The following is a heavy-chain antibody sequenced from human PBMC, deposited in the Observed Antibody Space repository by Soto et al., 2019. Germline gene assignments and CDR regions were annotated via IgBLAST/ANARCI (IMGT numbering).Heavy chain of an antibody. Sequence: QVQLVQSGAEVKKPGSSVKVSCKASGGTFSSYAISWVRQAPGQGLEWMGGIIPIFGTANYAQKFQGRVTISADESTSTAYLELRSLRSEDSAVYYCARVSRTSGCYFDYWGQGTMVTVSS. V-gene: IGHV1-69*01. J-gene: IGHJ4*02. D-gene: IGHD6-19*01. CDR3: ARVSRTSGCYFDY. CDR1: GGTFSSYA. CDR2: IIPIFGTA.